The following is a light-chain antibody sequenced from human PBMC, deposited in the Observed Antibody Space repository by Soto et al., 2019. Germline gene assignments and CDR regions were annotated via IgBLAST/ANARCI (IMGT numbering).Light chain of an antibody. Sequence: QSVLTQSPSASASLGASVKLTCTLSSGHSNYAIAWHQQQSEKGPQYLMKINSDGSHRKGDGIPDRFSGSSSGAERYLTTSRLQSEDEADYYCPTWGSGIVVFGGGTKLTVL. CDR3: PTWGSGIVV. V-gene: IGLV4-69*01. J-gene: IGLJ2*01. CDR2: INSDGSH. CDR1: SGHSNYA.